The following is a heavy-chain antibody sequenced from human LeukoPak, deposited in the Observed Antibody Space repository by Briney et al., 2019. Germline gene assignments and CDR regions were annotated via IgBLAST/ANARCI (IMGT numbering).Heavy chain of an antibody. J-gene: IGHJ4*02. CDR1: GFTFSSYS. CDR2: ISSSSSYI. CDR3: ARDHGVYDSSGYYYFDY. D-gene: IGHD3-22*01. V-gene: IGHV3-21*01. Sequence: GGSLRLSCAASGFTFSSYSMNWVRQAPGKGLEWVSSISSSSSYIYYADSVKGRFTISRDNAKNSLYLQMNSLRAEDTAVYYCARDHGVYDSSGYYYFDYWGQGTLVTVSS.